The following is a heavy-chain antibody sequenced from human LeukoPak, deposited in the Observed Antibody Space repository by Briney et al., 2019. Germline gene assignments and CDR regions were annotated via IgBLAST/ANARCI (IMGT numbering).Heavy chain of an antibody. J-gene: IGHJ3*02. Sequence: PGGSLRLSCAASGFTFSSYSMSWVRQAPGKGLEWVPSISSSSSYIYYADSVKGRFTISRDNAKNSLYLQMNSLRAEDTAVYYCARGDQQLTLGLDAFDIWGQGTMVTVSS. V-gene: IGHV3-21*01. CDR1: GFTFSSYS. D-gene: IGHD6-13*01. CDR3: ARGDQQLTLGLDAFDI. CDR2: ISSSSSYI.